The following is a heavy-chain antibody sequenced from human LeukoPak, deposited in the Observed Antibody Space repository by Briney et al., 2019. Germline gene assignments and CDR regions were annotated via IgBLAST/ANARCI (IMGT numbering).Heavy chain of an antibody. CDR1: GGSISSYY. CDR2: IYYSGST. D-gene: IGHD6-13*01. CDR3: ARHSAHSSTNDAFDM. Sequence: SETLSLTCSVSGGSISSYYWSWIRQPPGKGLEWIGYIYYSGSTNYNPSLKSRVTISVDTSKNQFSLKLSSVTAADTAVYYCARHSAHSSTNDAFDMWGQGTLVIVSS. V-gene: IGHV4-59*01. J-gene: IGHJ3*02.